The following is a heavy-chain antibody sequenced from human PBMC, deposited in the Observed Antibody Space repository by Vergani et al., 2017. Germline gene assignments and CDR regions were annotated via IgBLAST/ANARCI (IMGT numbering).Heavy chain of an antibody. CDR3: ARATYYDFWSGYYRTFDY. Sequence: QVQLVQSGAEVKKPGASVKVSCKASGYTFTSYYMHWVRQAPGQGLEWMGIINPSGGTNYAQKFQGRVTMTRDTSISTAYMELSRLRSDDTAVYYCARATYYDFWSGYYRTFDYWGQGTLVTVSS. V-gene: IGHV1-2*02. CDR1: GYTFTSYY. J-gene: IGHJ4*02. D-gene: IGHD3-3*01. CDR2: INPSGGT.